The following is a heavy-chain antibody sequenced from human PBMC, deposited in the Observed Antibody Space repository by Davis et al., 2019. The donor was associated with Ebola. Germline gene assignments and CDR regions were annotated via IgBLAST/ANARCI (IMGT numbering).Heavy chain of an antibody. D-gene: IGHD6-13*01. V-gene: IGHV4-59*08. CDR3: ARHWRSTDAFDI. Sequence: MPSETLSLTCTVSGGSIGTYYWSWIRQPPGKGLEWIGYIYYSGSTNYNPSLKSRVTISVDTSKNQFSLKLSSVTAADTAVYYCARHWRSTDAFDIWGQGTMVTVSS. CDR2: IYYSGST. J-gene: IGHJ3*02. CDR1: GGSIGTYY.